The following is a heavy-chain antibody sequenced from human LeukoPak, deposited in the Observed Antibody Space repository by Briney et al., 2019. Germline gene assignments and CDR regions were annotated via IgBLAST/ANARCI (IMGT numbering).Heavy chain of an antibody. CDR1: GFTFSDYW. J-gene: IGHJ4*02. D-gene: IGHD6-13*01. CDR2: IDQDGSGK. Sequence: GGSLRLSCAASGFTFSDYWVTWVRQAPGKGLEWVANIDQDGSGKIYVDSVKGRFTISRDNAKKSLYLQMNSLRPEDSALYYCVRDQGAAGDSWGQGTLVLVSS. V-gene: IGHV3-7*01. CDR3: VRDQGAAGDS.